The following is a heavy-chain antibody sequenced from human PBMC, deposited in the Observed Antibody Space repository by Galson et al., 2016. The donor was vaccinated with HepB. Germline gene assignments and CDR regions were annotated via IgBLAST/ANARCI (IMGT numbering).Heavy chain of an antibody. CDR3: ARVSGNAFDI. J-gene: IGHJ3*02. Sequence: TLSLTCSVSAGSISSGGYYWSWIXQHPGKGLEGIGYINHSGTTYYNPSLSSRAAISVDTSKNQFSLEVSSGTAADAAVYYCARVSGNAFDIWGHGTMVTVSS. CDR1: AGSISSGGYY. V-gene: IGHV4-31*03. CDR2: INHSGTT.